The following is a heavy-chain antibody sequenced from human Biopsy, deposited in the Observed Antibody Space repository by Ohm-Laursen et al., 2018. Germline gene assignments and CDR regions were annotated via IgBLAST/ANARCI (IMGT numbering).Heavy chain of an antibody. Sequence: ASVKVSCKTSGYTFTDYYVHWVRQAPGHGLEWMGWIDTINGGARYAQKFQGRVTMTRDTSISTAYMELSRLTSDDTAVYYCAREQDPWGQGTLVTVS. CDR3: AREQDP. J-gene: IGHJ5*02. CDR2: IDTINGGA. V-gene: IGHV1-2*02. CDR1: GYTFTDYY.